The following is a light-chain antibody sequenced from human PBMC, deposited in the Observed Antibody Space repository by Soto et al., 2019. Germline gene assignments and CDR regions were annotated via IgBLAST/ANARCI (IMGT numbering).Light chain of an antibody. Sequence: QSVLTQPPSVSAAPGQRVTISCSGSTSNIGNNYVSWYQQLPGTAPKLLVYDNDKHFSRILDRFSGILGRISASKSGSSATLAITGLQTGDEATYYCATWDSSLDAGVFGGGTMLTVL. J-gene: IGLJ3*02. V-gene: IGLV1-51*01. CDR2: DND. CDR3: ATWDSSLDAGV. CDR1: TSNIGNNY.